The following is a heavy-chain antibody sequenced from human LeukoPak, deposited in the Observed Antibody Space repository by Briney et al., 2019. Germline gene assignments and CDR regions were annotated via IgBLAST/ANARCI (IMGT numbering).Heavy chain of an antibody. D-gene: IGHD1-26*01. Sequence: GGSLRLSCAASGFTFSSCGMNWVRQAPGKGLEWLASIKQDASEKDYVDSVKGRFTISGDSAKNSVYLQMNSLRAEDTAIYYCARDQGMAANYYMDVWGKGTTVTVSS. V-gene: IGHV3-7*03. CDR2: IKQDASEK. CDR1: GFTFSSCG. J-gene: IGHJ6*03. CDR3: ARDQGMAANYYMDV.